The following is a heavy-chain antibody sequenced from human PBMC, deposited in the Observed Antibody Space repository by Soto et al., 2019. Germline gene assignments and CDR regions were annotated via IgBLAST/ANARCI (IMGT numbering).Heavy chain of an antibody. CDR2: IYYSGST. CDR3: ASLGYCSSTSCPDYYYYYGMDV. V-gene: IGHV4-30-2*03. CDR1: GGSISSGGYS. D-gene: IGHD2-2*01. J-gene: IGHJ6*02. Sequence: PSETLSLTCAVSGGSISSGGYSWSWIRQPPGKGLEWIGSIYYSGSTYYNPSLKSRVTISVDTSKNQFSLKLSSVTAADTAVYYCASLGYCSSTSCPDYYYYYGMDVWGQGTTVTAP.